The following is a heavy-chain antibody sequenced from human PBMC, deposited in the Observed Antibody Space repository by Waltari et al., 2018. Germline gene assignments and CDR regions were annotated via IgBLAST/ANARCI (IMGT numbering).Heavy chain of an antibody. D-gene: IGHD2-15*01. Sequence: QLQLQQSGPGLVKPSESLSLTCGVSGDSMSVNYWWSWVRQSPEKGLKWIGQIHRSGRTYYNPSLESRVSVSMDTSNNKFFLKLSSAIAADTAVYYCARDRGRGLYFDSWGQGTLVTVSP. CDR3: ARDRGRGLYFDS. CDR1: GDSMSVNYW. V-gene: IGHV4-4*02. J-gene: IGHJ4*02. CDR2: IHRSGRT.